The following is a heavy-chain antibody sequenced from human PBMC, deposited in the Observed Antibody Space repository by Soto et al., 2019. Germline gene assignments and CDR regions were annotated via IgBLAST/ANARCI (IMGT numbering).Heavy chain of an antibody. J-gene: IGHJ6*02. D-gene: IGHD2-2*01. CDR2: IIPVSGTA. V-gene: IGHV1-69*01. CDR3: ARSQGSSTSLEIYYYYYYGMDV. Sequence: QVQLVQSGAEVKKPGSSVKVSCKASGGTFSSYAISWVRQAPGQGLEWMGGIIPVSGTANYGLKFQGRVTITADESTSTVYLELSSLRSEDTAVYFCARSQGSSTSLEIYYYYYYGMDVWGQGTTVTVSS. CDR1: GGTFSSYA.